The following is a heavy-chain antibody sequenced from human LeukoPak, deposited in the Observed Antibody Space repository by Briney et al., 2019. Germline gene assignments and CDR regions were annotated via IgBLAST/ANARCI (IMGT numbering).Heavy chain of an antibody. Sequence: SVKVSCKASGGTFRSYTIIWVRQAPGQGLEWMGGIIPIFGTANYAQEFQGRVTITADESTSTAYMELSSLRSEDTAVYYCARVFTPINGYGSGSYSFLGSLDPWGQGTLVTVSS. D-gene: IGHD3-10*01. V-gene: IGHV1-69*13. CDR3: ARVFTPINGYGSGSYSFLGSLDP. CDR1: GGTFRSYT. CDR2: IIPIFGTA. J-gene: IGHJ5*02.